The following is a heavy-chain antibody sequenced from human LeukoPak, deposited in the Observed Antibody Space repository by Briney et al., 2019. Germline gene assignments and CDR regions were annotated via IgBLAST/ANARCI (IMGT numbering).Heavy chain of an antibody. V-gene: IGHV3-7*01. D-gene: IGHD2-21*02. Sequence: GGSLRLSCAASGFTFSNYAMNWVRQAPGKGLEWVAHINPDGRDTYYVDSVKGRFTISRDNAQNSMYLQMNSLRVEDTAVYYCTSWGDTTAEYFQRWGQGTLVTVSS. CDR2: INPDGRDT. CDR3: TSWGDTTAEYFQR. CDR1: GFTFSNYA. J-gene: IGHJ1*01.